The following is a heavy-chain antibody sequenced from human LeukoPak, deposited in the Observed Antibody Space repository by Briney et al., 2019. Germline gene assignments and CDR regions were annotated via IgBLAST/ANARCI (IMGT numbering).Heavy chain of an antibody. V-gene: IGHV3-30*18. J-gene: IGHJ4*02. Sequence: GSLRLSCAASGFTFSSYGMHWVRQAPGKGLEWVAVISYDGSNKYYADSVKGRFTISRDNSKNTLYLQMNSLRAEDTAVYYCAKGMGSYGPLDYWGQGTLVTVSS. CDR2: ISYDGSNK. D-gene: IGHD5-18*01. CDR3: AKGMGSYGPLDY. CDR1: GFTFSSYG.